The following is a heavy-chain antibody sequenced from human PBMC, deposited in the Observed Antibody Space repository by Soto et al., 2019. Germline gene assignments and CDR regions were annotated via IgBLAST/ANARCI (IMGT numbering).Heavy chain of an antibody. D-gene: IGHD6-19*01. CDR1: GYTFTSYA. CDR3: ARDGYQWLVGDY. CDR2: INAGNGNT. J-gene: IGHJ4*02. Sequence: ASVKVSCKASGYTFTSYAMHWVRQAPGQRLEWMGWINAGNGNTKYSQKFQGRVTITRDTSASTAYMELSSLRSEDTAVYYCARDGYQWLVGDYCGQGTLVTVSS. V-gene: IGHV1-3*01.